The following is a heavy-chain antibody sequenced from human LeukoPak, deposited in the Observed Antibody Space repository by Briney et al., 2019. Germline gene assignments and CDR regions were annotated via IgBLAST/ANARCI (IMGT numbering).Heavy chain of an antibody. Sequence: SGGSLRLSCAASGLTFSNYAMTWVRQAPGKGLEWVSAISTNGDRTYHADSVKGRFTVSRDNFKNTLYLQMNSLRAEDTALYYCARKLWHRNDCWGQGTLVTVSS. CDR3: ARKLWHRNDC. D-gene: IGHD3-16*01. CDR1: GLTFSNYA. J-gene: IGHJ4*02. V-gene: IGHV3-23*01. CDR2: ISTNGDRT.